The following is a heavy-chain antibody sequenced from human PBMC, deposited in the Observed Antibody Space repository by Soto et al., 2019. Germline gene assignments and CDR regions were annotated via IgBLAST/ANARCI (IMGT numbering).Heavy chain of an antibody. V-gene: IGHV1-46*01. CDR3: AREVDTAILSTYYYYGMDV. CDR1: GYTFTSYY. J-gene: IGHJ6*02. CDR2: INPSGGST. D-gene: IGHD5-18*01. Sequence: ASVKVSCKASGYTFTSYYMHWVRQAPGQGLDWMGIINPSGGSTSYAQKFQGRVTMTRDTSTSTVYMELSSLRSEDTAVYYCAREVDTAILSTYYYYGMDVWGQGTTVTVSS.